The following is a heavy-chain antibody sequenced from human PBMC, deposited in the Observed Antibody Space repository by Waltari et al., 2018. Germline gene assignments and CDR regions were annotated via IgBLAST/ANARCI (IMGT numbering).Heavy chain of an antibody. CDR3: ARELQYYDILTGYYNYYYYGMDV. J-gene: IGHJ6*02. V-gene: IGHV3-48*01. D-gene: IGHD3-9*01. CDR2: ISSSSTI. Sequence: EVQLVESGGNLVQPGGSLRLSCAASGFTFSSYSMNWVRQAPGKGLEWVSYISSSSTIYYADSVKGRFTISRDNAKNSLYLQMNSLRAEDTAVYYCARELQYYDILTGYYNYYYYGMDVWGQGTTVTVSS. CDR1: GFTFSSYS.